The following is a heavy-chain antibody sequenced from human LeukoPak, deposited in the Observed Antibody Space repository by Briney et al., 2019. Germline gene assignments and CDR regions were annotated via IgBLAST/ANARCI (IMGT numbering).Heavy chain of an antibody. CDR1: GFTFSGSS. D-gene: IGHD2/OR15-2a*01. J-gene: IGHJ4*02. CDR3: AKAAPFFLDY. V-gene: IGHV3-23*01. Sequence: GGSLRLSCAASGFTFSGSSMTWVRQAPGKGPECVSSISNVGASTLYADSVKGRFTISRDNSKNTLYLEMNNLRAEDSAIYYCAKAAPFFLDYWGQGALVTVSS. CDR2: ISNVGAST.